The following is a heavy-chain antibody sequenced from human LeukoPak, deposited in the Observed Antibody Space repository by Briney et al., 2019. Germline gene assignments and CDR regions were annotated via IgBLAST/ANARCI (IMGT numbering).Heavy chain of an antibody. J-gene: IGHJ4*02. V-gene: IGHV3-7*03. CDR3: AKSPRLGNVLLWFGEYDY. CDR1: GFTFSSYW. Sequence: PGGSLRLSCAASGFTFSSYWMSWVRQAPGKGLEWVANIKQDGSEKYYVDSVKGRFTISRDNSKNTLYLQMNSLRAEDTAVYYCAKSPRLGNVLLWFGEYDYWGQGTLVTVSS. CDR2: IKQDGSEK. D-gene: IGHD3-10*01.